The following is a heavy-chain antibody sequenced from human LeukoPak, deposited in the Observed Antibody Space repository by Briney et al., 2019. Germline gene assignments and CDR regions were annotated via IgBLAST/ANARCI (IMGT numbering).Heavy chain of an antibody. Sequence: NASETLSLTCTVSGDSVSSGSYYWGWIRQPPGKGLEWIGSIYYSGSTYYNPSLKSRVTISVDTSKNQFSLKLSSVTAADTAVYYCARRTYYYDSSGPARGYFQHWGQGTLVTVSS. CDR2: IYYSGST. J-gene: IGHJ1*01. V-gene: IGHV4-39*01. CDR3: ARRTYYYDSSGPARGYFQH. CDR1: GDSVSSGSYY. D-gene: IGHD3-22*01.